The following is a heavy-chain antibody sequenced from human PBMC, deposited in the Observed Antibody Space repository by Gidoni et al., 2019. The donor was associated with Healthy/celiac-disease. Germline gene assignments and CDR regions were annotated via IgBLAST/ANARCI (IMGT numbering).Heavy chain of an antibody. Sequence: AASGFTFDDYAMHWVRQAPGKGLEGVSGISWNSGSIGYADSVKGRFTISRDNAKNSLYLQMNSLRAEDTALYYCARGARPGGFDYWGQGTLVTVSS. J-gene: IGHJ4*02. CDR3: ARGARPGGFDY. CDR2: ISWNSGSI. D-gene: IGHD3-16*01. V-gene: IGHV3-9*01. CDR1: GFTFDDYA.